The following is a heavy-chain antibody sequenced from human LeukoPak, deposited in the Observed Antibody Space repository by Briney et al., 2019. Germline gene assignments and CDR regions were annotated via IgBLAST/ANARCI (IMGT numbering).Heavy chain of an antibody. CDR2: INHSGST. Sequence: SETLSLTCAVYGGSFSGYYWSWIRQPPGKGLEWIGEINHSGSTNYNPSLKSRVTISVDTSKNQFSLKLSSVTAADTAVYYCARANLLWFGELLVGDAFDIWGQGTMVTVSS. CDR3: ARANLLWFGELLVGDAFDI. V-gene: IGHV4-34*01. J-gene: IGHJ3*02. D-gene: IGHD3-10*01. CDR1: GGSFSGYY.